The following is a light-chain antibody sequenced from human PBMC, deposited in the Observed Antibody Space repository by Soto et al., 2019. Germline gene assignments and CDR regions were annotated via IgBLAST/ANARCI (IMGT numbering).Light chain of an antibody. CDR1: QSVSSTY. J-gene: IGKJ1*01. V-gene: IGKV3-20*01. CDR3: QQYSSLWT. Sequence: EIVLTQSPVTLSLSPGERATLSCRASQSVSSTYLAWYQQKPGQAPRLLISGASNRASGIPDRFSGSGSGTDFTLSISRLEPEDFAVYYCQQYSSLWTFGQGTKVDIK. CDR2: GAS.